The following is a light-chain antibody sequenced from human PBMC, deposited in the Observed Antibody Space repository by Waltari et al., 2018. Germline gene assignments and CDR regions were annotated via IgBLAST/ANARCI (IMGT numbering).Light chain of an antibody. V-gene: IGLV3-1*01. CDR1: KLGDKF. J-gene: IGLJ1*01. Sequence: SYELTQPPSVSVSPGQTASIACSGDKLGDKFACWYQQRPGQSPVLLIYQDTKRPSGIPERVSGSNSGNTATLTISGTQAVDEADYYCQTWDSSTYVFGTGTKVTV. CDR2: QDT. CDR3: QTWDSSTYV.